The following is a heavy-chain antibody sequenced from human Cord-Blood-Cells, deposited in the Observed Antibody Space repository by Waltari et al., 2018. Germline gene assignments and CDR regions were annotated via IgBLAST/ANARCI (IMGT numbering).Heavy chain of an antibody. CDR3: ARIILTGYYNWFDP. Sequence: QVQLVQSGAEVKKPGSSVKVSCKASGGTFSRYAISWVRQAPGQGLEWMGGIIPIFGTANYAQKFQGRVTITADESTSTAYMELSSLRSEDTAVYYCARIILTGYYNWFDPWGQGTLVTVSS. CDR1: GGTFSRYA. V-gene: IGHV1-69*12. D-gene: IGHD3-9*01. J-gene: IGHJ5*02. CDR2: IIPIFGTA.